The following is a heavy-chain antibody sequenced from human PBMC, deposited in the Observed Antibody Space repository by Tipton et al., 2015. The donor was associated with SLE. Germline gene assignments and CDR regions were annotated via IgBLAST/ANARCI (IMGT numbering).Heavy chain of an antibody. J-gene: IGHJ6*03. CDR1: GGSISSGNYY. V-gene: IGHV4-30-4*01. CDR2: IYDTETT. CDR3: ARRKYYYMDV. Sequence: TLSLTCTVSGGSISSGNYYWTWIRQHPGKGLEWIGYIYDTETTYYNPSLKSRVTISIDTSKNQFSLNLNLVTAADTAIYYCARRKYYYMDVWGKGATVTVSS.